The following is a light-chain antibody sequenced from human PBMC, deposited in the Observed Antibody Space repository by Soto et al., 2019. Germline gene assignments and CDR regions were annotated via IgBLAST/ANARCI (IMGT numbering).Light chain of an antibody. Sequence: EIVLTQSPGTPSLSPGERATLSCRASQRVGSRFLAWYQQRPGQAPRLLIYDASNRATGIPDRFSGSGSGTDFTLTISRLEPEDFAVYYCQQYGDSPFTFGPGTKVDIK. CDR1: QRVGSRF. J-gene: IGKJ3*01. CDR2: DAS. V-gene: IGKV3-20*01. CDR3: QQYGDSPFT.